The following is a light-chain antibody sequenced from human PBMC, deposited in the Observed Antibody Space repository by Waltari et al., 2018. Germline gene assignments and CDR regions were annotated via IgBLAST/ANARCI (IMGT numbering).Light chain of an antibody. Sequence: QSALTPPASVSGSPGQSITISCPGTTSDVGGYTYVSWHQQHPGKAPKLIIFEVSYRPSWFSSRFSVSKSGTTASLTISGLQPDDEADYYCSSYTSTTDLVFGGGTKVTVL. CDR2: EVS. CDR3: SSYTSTTDLV. CDR1: TSDVGGYTY. J-gene: IGLJ3*02. V-gene: IGLV2-14*01.